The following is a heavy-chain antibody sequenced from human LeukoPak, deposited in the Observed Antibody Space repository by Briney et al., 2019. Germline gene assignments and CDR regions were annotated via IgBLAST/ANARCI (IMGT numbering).Heavy chain of an antibody. Sequence: GGSLRLSCTASGCTFRTYAMNWVRQAPGKGLEWLSGISGSGNGTYYADSVKGRFTISRDNSKNMVYLQMNSLTVEDAATYYCAKRTMSAFDSWGQGTLLIVSS. J-gene: IGHJ4*02. CDR1: GCTFRTYA. CDR2: ISGSGNGT. D-gene: IGHD5-24*01. CDR3: AKRTMSAFDS. V-gene: IGHV3-23*01.